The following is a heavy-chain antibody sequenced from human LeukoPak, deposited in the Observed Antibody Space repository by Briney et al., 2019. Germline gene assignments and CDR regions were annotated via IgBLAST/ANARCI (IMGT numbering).Heavy chain of an antibody. CDR2: ISSSSSYI. D-gene: IGHD3-16*01. CDR3: ARGEVAFGGVKGY. J-gene: IGHJ4*02. CDR1: GFTFSSYS. V-gene: IGHV3-21*01. Sequence: GGSLRLSCAASGFTFSSYSMNWVRQAPGKGLEWVSSISSSSSYIYYADSVKGRFTISRDNAKNSLYLQMNNLRAEDTAVYYCARGEVAFGGVKGYWGQGTLVTVSS.